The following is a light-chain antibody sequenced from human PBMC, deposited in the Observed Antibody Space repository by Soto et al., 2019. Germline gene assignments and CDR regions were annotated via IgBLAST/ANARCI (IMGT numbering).Light chain of an antibody. J-gene: IGKJ1*01. Sequence: IQMTQSPSTLSASVGDRVTFTCRASQTISTWLAWYQQKPGEAPKILIYKASTLEVGVPSRFSGSGSGTDFTLTINTQQPADFATYYCQQYNSYPWTFGEGTKV. CDR2: KAS. CDR1: QTISTW. CDR3: QQYNSYPWT. V-gene: IGKV1-5*03.